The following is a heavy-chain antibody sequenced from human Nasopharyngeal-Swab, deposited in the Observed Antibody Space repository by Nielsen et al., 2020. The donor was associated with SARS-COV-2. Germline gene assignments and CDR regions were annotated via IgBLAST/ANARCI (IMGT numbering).Heavy chain of an antibody. CDR3: ARSNIVVVPAAPVDAFDI. CDR2: IYYTGST. CDR1: GDSISSTNYYY. Sequence: GSLRLSCTVSGDSISSTNYYYWGWIRQPPGKGLEWIGNIYYTGSTYYNPSLKSRVTISVDTSKNQFSLKLSSVTAADTAVYYCARSNIVVVPAAPVDAFDIWGQGTMVTVSS. D-gene: IGHD2-2*01. J-gene: IGHJ3*02. V-gene: IGHV4-39*07.